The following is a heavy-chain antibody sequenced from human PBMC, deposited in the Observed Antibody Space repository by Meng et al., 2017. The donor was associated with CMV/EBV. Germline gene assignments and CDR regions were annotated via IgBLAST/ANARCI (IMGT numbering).Heavy chain of an antibody. J-gene: IGHJ4*01. Sequence: QVPVVQPGAEVKSPGASVKVSCQTSGYRFSDHYMHWVRQAPGQGLEWMGWIYPNSGGTHYAQKFQDRVSMTRDMSISTVYMELRRLTSDDTAVYYCVRDNNWGPDYWGQGTLVTVSS. CDR1: GYRFSDHY. CDR3: VRDNNWGPDY. D-gene: IGHD1-1*01. V-gene: IGHV1-2*02. CDR2: IYPNSGGT.